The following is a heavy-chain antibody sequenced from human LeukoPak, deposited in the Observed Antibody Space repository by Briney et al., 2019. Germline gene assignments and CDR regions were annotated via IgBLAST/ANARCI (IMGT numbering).Heavy chain of an antibody. CDR1: GFTFSSYA. D-gene: IGHD1-26*01. CDR3: AKDLGFIVGGGY. CDR2: ISGSGAST. Sequence: GGSLRLPCAASGFTFSSYAMSWVRQAPGKGLEWVSSISGSGASTYYADSVKGRFTISRDNSKNTLYLQMNSLRAEDTAVYYCAKDLGFIVGGGYWGQGTLVTVSS. V-gene: IGHV3-23*01. J-gene: IGHJ4*02.